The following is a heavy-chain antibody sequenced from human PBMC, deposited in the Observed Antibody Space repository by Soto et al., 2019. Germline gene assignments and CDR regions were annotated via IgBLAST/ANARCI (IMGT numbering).Heavy chain of an antibody. CDR2: IYYSGST. V-gene: IGHV4-28*01. J-gene: IGHJ6*02. CDR3: ARSRSSSSGGMDV. Sequence: QVQLQESGPGLVKPSDTLSLTCAVSGYSISSSNWWGWIRQPPGKGLEWIGYIYYSGSTYYNPSLKSRVTVAVDTSKNQFSLKLSSVTAVDTPVYYCARSRSSSSGGMDVWGQGTTVTVSS. D-gene: IGHD6-6*01. CDR1: GYSISSSNW.